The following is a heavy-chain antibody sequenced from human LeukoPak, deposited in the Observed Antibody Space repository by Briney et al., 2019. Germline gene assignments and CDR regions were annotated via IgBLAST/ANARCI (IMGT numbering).Heavy chain of an antibody. Sequence: SETLSLTCTVSGGSISSRSYYWGWIRQPPGKGLEWIGNIYYSGSTYYNPSLKSRVTISVDTSKNQFSLKLSSVTAADTAMYYCARLSPPCDINRLFDYWGQGTLVTVSS. J-gene: IGHJ4*02. D-gene: IGHD1-14*01. CDR3: ARLSPPCDINRLFDY. V-gene: IGHV4-39*01. CDR1: GGSISSRSYY. CDR2: IYYSGST.